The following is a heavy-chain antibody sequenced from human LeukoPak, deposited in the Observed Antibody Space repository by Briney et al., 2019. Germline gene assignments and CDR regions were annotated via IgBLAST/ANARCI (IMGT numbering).Heavy chain of an antibody. CDR1: GGSISSYY. CDR3: ARHAYGDYLAYYFDY. V-gene: IGHV4-59*08. Sequence: SETLSLTCTVSGGSISSYYWSWIRQPPGKGLEWIGYIYYSGSTNYNPSLKSRVTISVDTSKNQFSLKLSSVTAADTAVYYCARHAYGDYLAYYFDYWGQGTLVTVSS. D-gene: IGHD4-17*01. CDR2: IYYSGST. J-gene: IGHJ4*02.